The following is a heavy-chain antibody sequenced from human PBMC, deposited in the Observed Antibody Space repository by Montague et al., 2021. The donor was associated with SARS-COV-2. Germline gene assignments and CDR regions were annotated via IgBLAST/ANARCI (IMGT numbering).Heavy chain of an antibody. Sequence: SETLSLTCSVSGGSMSSYLWVWIRQPPGKGLEWIGYVSYRGSTNYNLSLKSRVTISLDTSKNRFSLRVTSVTAADTAVHYCARDVRYYYDQWGQGILVTVSS. CDR1: GGSMSSYL. CDR2: VSYRGST. CDR3: ARDVRYYYDQ. J-gene: IGHJ4*02. D-gene: IGHD3-10*01. V-gene: IGHV4-59*01.